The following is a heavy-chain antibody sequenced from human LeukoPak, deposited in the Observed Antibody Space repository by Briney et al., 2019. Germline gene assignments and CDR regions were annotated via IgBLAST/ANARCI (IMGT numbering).Heavy chain of an antibody. CDR2: ISSSSSSDT. Sequence: RPGGSLRLSCAASGFTFSDYYMSWIRQAPGKGLEWVSYISSSSSSDTNYADSVKGRFTISRDNAKNSLYLQMNSLRAEDTAVYYCYGSGSTLYYYGMDVWGQGTTVTVSS. D-gene: IGHD3-10*01. CDR3: YGSGSTLYYYGMDV. V-gene: IGHV3-11*03. CDR1: GFTFSDYY. J-gene: IGHJ6*02.